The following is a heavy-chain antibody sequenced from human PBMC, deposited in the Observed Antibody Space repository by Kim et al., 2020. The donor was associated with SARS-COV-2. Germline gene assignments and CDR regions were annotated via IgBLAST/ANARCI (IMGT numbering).Heavy chain of an antibody. J-gene: IGHJ5*02. CDR1: GGSISSYY. Sequence: SETLSLTCTVSGGSISSYYWSWIRQPAGKGLEWIGRIYTSGSTNYNPSLKSRVTMSVDTSKNQFSLKLSSVTAADTAVYYCARGFSSSWYGGNWFDPWGQATLVTVSS. CDR2: IYTSGST. V-gene: IGHV4-4*07. D-gene: IGHD6-13*01. CDR3: ARGFSSSWYGGNWFDP.